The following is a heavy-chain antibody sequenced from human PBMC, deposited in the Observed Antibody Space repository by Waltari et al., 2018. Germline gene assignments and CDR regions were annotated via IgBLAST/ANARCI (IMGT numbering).Heavy chain of an antibody. CDR2: IHRSGRS. Sequence: QLQLQESGPGLVKPSGTLSLTCTVSGDSMNSNSWWSWVRQPPEKGLEWIGQIHRSGRSNYNPSLESRVTISLDTANRQFSRKLTSTTAADTAVYYCARDRGIGLYFDSWGQGTLVTVSP. CDR1: GDSMNSNSW. J-gene: IGHJ4*02. V-gene: IGHV4-4*02. D-gene: IGHD1-26*01. CDR3: ARDRGIGLYFDS.